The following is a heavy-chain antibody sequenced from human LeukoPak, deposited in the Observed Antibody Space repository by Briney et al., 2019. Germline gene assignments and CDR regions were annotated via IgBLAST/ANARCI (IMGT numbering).Heavy chain of an antibody. CDR2: IYHSGST. Sequence: SETLSLTCTVSGGSISSGGYYWSWIRQPPGKGLEWIGYIYHSGSTYYNPSLKSRVTISVDRSKNQFSLKLSSVTAADTAVYYCARDPGDKYNWFDPWGQGTLVTVSS. D-gene: IGHD3-10*01. CDR1: GGSISSGGYY. V-gene: IGHV4-30-2*01. CDR3: ARDPGDKYNWFDP. J-gene: IGHJ5*02.